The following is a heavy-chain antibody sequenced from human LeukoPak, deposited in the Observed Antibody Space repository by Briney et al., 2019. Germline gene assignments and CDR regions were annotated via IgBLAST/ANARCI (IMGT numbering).Heavy chain of an antibody. CDR3: ARADYGDPDMGV. Sequence: SETLSLTCTVSGGSISSGSYYWSWIRQPAGKGLEWIGRIYTSGSTNYNPSLKSRVTISVDTSKNQFSLKLSSVTAADTAVYYCARADYGDPDMGVWGKGTTVTVSS. CDR1: GGSISSGSYY. CDR2: IYTSGST. V-gene: IGHV4-61*02. J-gene: IGHJ6*03. D-gene: IGHD4-17*01.